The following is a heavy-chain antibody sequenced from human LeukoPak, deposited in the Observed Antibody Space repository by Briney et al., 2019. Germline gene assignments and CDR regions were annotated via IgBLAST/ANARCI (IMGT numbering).Heavy chain of an antibody. D-gene: IGHD4-17*01. Sequence: SETLSLTCTVSGGSISSGSYYWSWIRQPAGKGLEWIGRIYTSGSTNYNPSLKSRVTISVDTSKNQFSLKLSSVTAADTAVYYCARYGEPNQLYNWFDPWGQGTLVTVSS. CDR3: ARYGEPNQLYNWFDP. CDR2: IYTSGST. CDR1: GGSISSGSYY. J-gene: IGHJ5*02. V-gene: IGHV4-61*02.